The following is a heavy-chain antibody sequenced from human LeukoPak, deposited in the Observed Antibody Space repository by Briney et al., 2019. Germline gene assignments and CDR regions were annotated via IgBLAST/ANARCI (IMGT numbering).Heavy chain of an antibody. CDR1: GFTFSSYW. Sequence: GGSLGLSCAASGFTFSSYWMSWVRQAPGKGLEWVANIKQDGSEKYYVDSVKGRFTISRDNAKNSLYLQMNSLRAEDTAVYYCARTQYWYDSSGYYYWGQGTLVTVSS. CDR2: IKQDGSEK. V-gene: IGHV3-7*04. J-gene: IGHJ4*02. CDR3: ARTQYWYDSSGYYY. D-gene: IGHD3-22*01.